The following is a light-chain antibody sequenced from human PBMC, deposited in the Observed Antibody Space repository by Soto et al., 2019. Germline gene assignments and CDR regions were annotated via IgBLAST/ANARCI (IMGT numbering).Light chain of an antibody. CDR2: KAS. Sequence: DIQMTQSPSTLSVSVGDRVTITCRASQTISSWLAWYQQKPGKAPKLLIYKASTLKSGVPSRFSGSGSGTEFTLTISSLQPDDFATYYCQQYDTYWTFGQGTKVDI. V-gene: IGKV1-5*03. CDR3: QQYDTYWT. CDR1: QTISSW. J-gene: IGKJ1*01.